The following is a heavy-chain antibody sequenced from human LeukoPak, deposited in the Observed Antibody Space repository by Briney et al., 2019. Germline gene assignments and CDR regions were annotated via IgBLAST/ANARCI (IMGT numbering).Heavy chain of an antibody. CDR2: IRYDGSNK. CDR1: GFTFSSYG. J-gene: IGHJ4*02. CDR3: AKDVGVATLRYYFDY. Sequence: GGSLRLSCAASGFTFSSYGMHWVRQAPGKGLEWVAFIRYDGSNKYYADSVKGRFTISRDNSKNTLYLQMNSLRAEDTAVYYCAKDVGVATLRYYFDYWGQGTLVTVSS. D-gene: IGHD6-19*01. V-gene: IGHV3-30*02.